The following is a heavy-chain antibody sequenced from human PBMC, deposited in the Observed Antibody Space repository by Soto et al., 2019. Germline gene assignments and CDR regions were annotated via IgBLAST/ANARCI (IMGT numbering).Heavy chain of an antibody. V-gene: IGHV4-39*01. CDR3: ARHRWLLPPAFDY. CDR1: GGSISSSSYY. D-gene: IGHD3-22*01. J-gene: IGHJ4*02. CDR2: IYYSGST. Sequence: PSETLSLTCTVSGGSISSSSYYWGWIRQPPGKGLEWIGSIYYSGSTYYNPSLKSRVTISVDTSKNQFSLKLSSVTAADTAVYYCARHRWLLPPAFDYWGQGTLVTVSS.